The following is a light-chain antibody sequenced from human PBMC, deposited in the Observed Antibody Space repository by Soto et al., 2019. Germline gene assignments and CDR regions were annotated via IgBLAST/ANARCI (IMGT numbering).Light chain of an antibody. CDR3: QQYGTSIFS. J-gene: IGKJ3*01. V-gene: IGKV3-20*01. CDR1: QSISSY. Sequence: DIVFTQSPATLSLSPGERATLSCRASQSISSYLAWYQQTPGQAPRLLIYDASTRETGIPDRFSGSGSGTEFTLTISRLEPEDFAVYYCQQYGTSIFSFGPGTKVDIK. CDR2: DAS.